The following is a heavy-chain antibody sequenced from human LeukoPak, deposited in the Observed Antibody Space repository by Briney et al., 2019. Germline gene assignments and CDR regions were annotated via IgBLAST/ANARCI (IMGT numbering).Heavy chain of an antibody. Sequence: SVKVSCKASGYTFTGHYIHWVRQAPGQGLEWMGRIIPILGIANYAQKFQGRVTITADKSTSTAYMELSSLRSEDTAVYYCARDRLNSGYVPLDYWGQGTLVTVSS. J-gene: IGHJ4*02. V-gene: IGHV1-69*04. CDR2: IIPILGIA. CDR3: ARDRLNSGYVPLDY. D-gene: IGHD5-12*01. CDR1: GYTFTGHY.